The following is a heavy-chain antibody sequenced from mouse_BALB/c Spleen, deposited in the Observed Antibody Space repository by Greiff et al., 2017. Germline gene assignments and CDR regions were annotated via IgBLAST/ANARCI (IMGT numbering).Heavy chain of an antibody. V-gene: IGHV2-9*02. Sequence: QVQLQQSGPGLVAPSQSLSITCTVSGFSLTSYGVHWVRQPPGKGLEWLGVIWAGGSTNYNSALMSRLSISKDNSKSQVFLKMNSLQTDDTAMYYCARDRGGSYWYFDVWGAGTTVTVSS. J-gene: IGHJ1*01. CDR1: GFSLTSYG. D-gene: IGHD1-1*02. CDR3: ARDRGGSYWYFDV. CDR2: IWAGGST.